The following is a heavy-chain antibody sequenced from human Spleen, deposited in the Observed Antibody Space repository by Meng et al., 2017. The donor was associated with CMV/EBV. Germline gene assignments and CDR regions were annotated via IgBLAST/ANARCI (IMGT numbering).Heavy chain of an antibody. Sequence: GSLRLSCAASGFTFDDYGMSWVRQAPGKGLEWIASIYHSGSTYYNPSLKSRVTISVDTSKNQFSLNLNSVTAADTAVYYCARGHSSGWYAKPDYWGQGMLVTVSS. V-gene: IGHV4-38-2*01. CDR2: IYHSGST. CDR1: GFTFDDYG. CDR3: ARGHSSGWYAKPDY. D-gene: IGHD6-19*01. J-gene: IGHJ4*02.